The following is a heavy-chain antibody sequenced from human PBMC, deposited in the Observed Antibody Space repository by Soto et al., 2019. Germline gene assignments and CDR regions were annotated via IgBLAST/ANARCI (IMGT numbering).Heavy chain of an antibody. Sequence: GEFMKIWCKGSGYTFSAYWIAWVRKMPGKGLEWMGLIFPSDSDTRYSPSFQGQVTISVDKSISTAYLQWSSLKASDTAIYYCARQYVSVPTIPMLSYDFWGQGTLVTVSS. D-gene: IGHD5-12*01. CDR3: ARQYVSVPTIPMLSYDF. J-gene: IGHJ4*02. CDR2: IFPSDSDT. CDR1: GYTFSAYW. V-gene: IGHV5-51*01.